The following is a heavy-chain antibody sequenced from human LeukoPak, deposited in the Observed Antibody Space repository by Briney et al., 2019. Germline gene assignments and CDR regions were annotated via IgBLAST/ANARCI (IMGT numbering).Heavy chain of an antibody. D-gene: IGHD3-10*01. V-gene: IGHV4-34*01. J-gene: IGHJ3*02. CDR2: INHSGRT. CDR3: ARNMVRGYEDAFDI. CDR1: GGSFSGYY. Sequence: SETLSLTCAVYGGSFSGYYWSWIRQPPGKGLEWIGEINHSGRTNYNPSLKSRVTISVDTSKNQFSLKLSSVTAADTAVYYCARNMVRGYEDAFDIWGQGTMVTVSS.